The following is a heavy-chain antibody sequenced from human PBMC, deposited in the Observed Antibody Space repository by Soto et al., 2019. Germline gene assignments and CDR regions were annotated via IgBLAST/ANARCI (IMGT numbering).Heavy chain of an antibody. J-gene: IGHJ4*02. CDR1: GYTFAGYY. D-gene: IGHD2-21*02. V-gene: IGHV1-2*02. CDR3: ARSIVVVTALDY. Sequence: GASVKVSCKASGYTFAGYYMHWVRQAPGQGLEWMGWINPNSGGTKYSQKFQGRVTITRDTSASTAYMELSSLRSEDTALYYCARSIVVVTALDYWGQGTLVTVS. CDR2: INPNSGGT.